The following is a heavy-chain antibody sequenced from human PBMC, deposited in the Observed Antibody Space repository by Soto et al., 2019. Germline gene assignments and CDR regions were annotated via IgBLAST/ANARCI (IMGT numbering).Heavy chain of an antibody. CDR1: GFTFSSYS. J-gene: IGHJ6*02. CDR3: ARTILPEVVVITEPYGMDV. D-gene: IGHD3-22*01. V-gene: IGHV3-21*01. CDR2: ISSSSSYI. Sequence: GGSLRLSCAASGFTFSSYSMNWVRQAPGKGLEWVSSISSSSSYIYYADSVKGRFTISRDNAKNSLYLQMNSLRAEDTAVYYCARTILPEVVVITEPYGMDVWGQGTKVTVSS.